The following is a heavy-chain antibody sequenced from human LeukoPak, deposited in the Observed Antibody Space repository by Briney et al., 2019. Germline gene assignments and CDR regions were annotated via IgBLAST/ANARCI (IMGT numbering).Heavy chain of an antibody. V-gene: IGHV3-74*01. CDR3: ARVSGYSGLSDDY. D-gene: IGHD5-12*01. Sequence: GGSLRLSCAASGFTFSSYGMHWVRQAPGKGLVWVSRIKSDGSSTNYADSVKGRFTISRDNAKSTLYLQMNSLRAEDTAVYYCARVSGYSGLSDDYWAREPWSPSPQ. CDR1: GFTFSSYG. J-gene: IGHJ4*02. CDR2: IKSDGSST.